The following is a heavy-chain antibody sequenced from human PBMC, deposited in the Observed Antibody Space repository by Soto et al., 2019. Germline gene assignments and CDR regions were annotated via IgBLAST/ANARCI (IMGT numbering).Heavy chain of an antibody. Sequence: PSETLFLTCAISGDSVSSNSAAWNWIRQSPSRGLEWLGRTYYRSKWYNDYAVSVKSRITINPDTSKNQFSLQLNSVTPEDTAVYYCAREGKGATSSYHYFDYWGQGTLVPVSS. D-gene: IGHD5-12*01. CDR2: TYYRSKWYN. CDR3: AREGKGATSSYHYFDY. J-gene: IGHJ4*02. V-gene: IGHV6-1*01. CDR1: GDSVSSNSAA.